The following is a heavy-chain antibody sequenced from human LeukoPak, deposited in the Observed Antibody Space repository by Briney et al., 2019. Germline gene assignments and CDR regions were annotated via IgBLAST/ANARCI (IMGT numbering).Heavy chain of an antibody. V-gene: IGHV1-46*02. CDR2: INPGGDNT. CDR3: ARIRDGYNDAYDI. CDR1: GYTFNTYG. D-gene: IGHD5-24*01. Sequence: ASVKVSCKASGYTFNTYGMNWVRQAPGQGLEWMGLINPGGDNTDYAQNFQGRVTMTRDTSTSTVYMGLSSLRSEDTAVYYCARIRDGYNDAYDIWGQGTMVTVSS. J-gene: IGHJ3*02.